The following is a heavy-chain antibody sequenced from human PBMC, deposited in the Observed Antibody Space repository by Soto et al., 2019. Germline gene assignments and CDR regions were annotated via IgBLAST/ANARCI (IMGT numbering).Heavy chain of an antibody. CDR3: AREGMDYGMDV. V-gene: IGHV3-21*04. J-gene: IGHJ6*02. CDR2: ISSSSSYI. Sequence: GGSLRLSCAASGFTFSSYSMNWVRQAPGKGLEWVSSISSSSSYIYYADSVKGRFTISRDNAKNSLYLQMNSLRAEDTAVYYCAREGMDYGMDVWGQGTTVTVSS. CDR1: GFTFSSYS.